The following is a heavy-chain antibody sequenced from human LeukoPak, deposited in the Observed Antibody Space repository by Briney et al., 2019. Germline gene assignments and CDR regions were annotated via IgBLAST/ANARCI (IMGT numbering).Heavy chain of an antibody. CDR1: GGSISSYY. CDR2: IYTSGST. V-gene: IGHV4-4*07. D-gene: IGHD6-13*01. Sequence: SETLSLTCTVSGGSISSYYWSWIRQPAGKGLEWIGRIYTSGSTNYNPSLKSRVTMSVDTSKNQFSLKLSSVTAADTAVYYCARGSYSSSWYRVPFDPWGQGTLVTVSS. CDR3: ARGSYSSSWYRVPFDP. J-gene: IGHJ5*02.